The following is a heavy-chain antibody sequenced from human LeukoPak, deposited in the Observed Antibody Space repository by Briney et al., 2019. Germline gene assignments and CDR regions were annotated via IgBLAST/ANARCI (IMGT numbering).Heavy chain of an antibody. V-gene: IGHV3-23*01. Sequence: GGSLRLSCAASGFTFSSYAMSWVRQAPGKGLEWVSAISGSGGSTYYADSVKGRFTISRDNSKNTLYLQMNSLRAEDTAVYYCAKAANYYDSSGYALDIWGQGTMVTVSS. CDR2: ISGSGGST. CDR1: GFTFSSYA. CDR3: AKAANYYDSSGYALDI. D-gene: IGHD3-22*01. J-gene: IGHJ3*02.